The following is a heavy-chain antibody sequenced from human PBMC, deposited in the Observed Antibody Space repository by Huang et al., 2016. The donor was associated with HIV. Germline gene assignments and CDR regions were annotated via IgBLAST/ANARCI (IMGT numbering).Heavy chain of an antibody. D-gene: IGHD1-26*01. V-gene: IGHV1-46*01. CDR2: INPSGGST. J-gene: IGHJ5*02. CDR3: ARSLYSGNHNWFDP. Sequence: QVDLVQSGAEVKKPGASVKVSCKASGYTFTSHYMHWVRQAPGQGLEWMGTINPSGGSTKYAQKFQDRVTMTRDTSTRTVYMELSSLRSEDTAVYYCARSLYSGNHNWFDPWGQGTLVTVSS. CDR1: GYTFTSHY.